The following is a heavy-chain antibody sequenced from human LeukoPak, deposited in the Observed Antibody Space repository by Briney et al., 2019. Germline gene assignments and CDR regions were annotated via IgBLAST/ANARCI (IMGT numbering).Heavy chain of an antibody. V-gene: IGHV3-21*01. CDR3: ARLGMARGVGYFDY. CDR2: ISSSSSYI. CDR1: GFTFSSYS. Sequence: PGGSLRLSCAASGFTFSSYSMNWVRQAPGKGLEWVSSISSSSSYIYYADSVKGRFTISRDNAKNSLYLQMNSLRAEDTAVYYCARLGMARGVGYFDYWGQGTLVTVSS. J-gene: IGHJ4*02. D-gene: IGHD3-10*01.